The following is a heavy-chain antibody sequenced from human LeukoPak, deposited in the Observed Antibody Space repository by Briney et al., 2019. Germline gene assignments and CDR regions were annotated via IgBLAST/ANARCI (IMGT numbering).Heavy chain of an antibody. CDR2: ISAYNGNT. CDR3: ARGAVPWLQPFFDY. D-gene: IGHD5-24*01. V-gene: IGHV1-18*01. J-gene: IGHJ4*02. Sequence: ASVKVSCKASGYTFTSYGISWVRQAPGQGLEWMGWISAYNGNTNYAQNLQGRVTMTTDTSTNTAYMELRSLRSDDTAVYYCARGAVPWLQPFFDYWGQGTLVTVSS. CDR1: GYTFTSYG.